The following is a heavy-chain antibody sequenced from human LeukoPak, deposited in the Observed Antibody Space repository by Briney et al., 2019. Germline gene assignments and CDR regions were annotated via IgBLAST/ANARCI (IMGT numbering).Heavy chain of an antibody. CDR1: GKALSESS. V-gene: IGHV1-24*01. CDR2: FDIEDGET. Sequence: GASVKVSCKVSGKALSESSIHWVRQTPGEGFEWMGGFDIEDGETAYAQKFRGRVTMTEDTSTDTAYMELINLRSDDTAVYFCVSDRSDGGFPESNGYPTFDLWGRGTLVTVSS. J-gene: IGHJ2*01. CDR3: VSDRSDGGFPESNGYPTFDL. D-gene: IGHD5-24*01.